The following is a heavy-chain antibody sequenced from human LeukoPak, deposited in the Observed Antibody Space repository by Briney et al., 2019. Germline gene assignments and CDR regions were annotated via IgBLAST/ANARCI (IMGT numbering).Heavy chain of an antibody. V-gene: IGHV4-39*07. J-gene: IGHJ4*02. CDR3: ARALTRYSTAWYGY. Sequence: SETLSLTCTVSGGSISSSTYYWGWIRQPPGKGLEWIGSIYYSGNTYYSPSLMSRVTISVDTSKNQFSLKLSSVTAADTAVYYCARALTRYSTAWYGYWGQGTLVTVSS. CDR2: IYYSGNT. CDR1: GGSISSSTYY. D-gene: IGHD6-19*01.